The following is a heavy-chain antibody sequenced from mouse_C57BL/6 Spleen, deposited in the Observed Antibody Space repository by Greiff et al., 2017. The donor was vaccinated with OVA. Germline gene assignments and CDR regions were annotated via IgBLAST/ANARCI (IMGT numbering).Heavy chain of an antibody. Sequence: EVQLQQSGPELVKPGASVKISCKASGYTFTDYYMNWVKQSHGKSLEWIGDINPNNGGTSYNQKFKGKATLTVDKSSSTAYMELRSLTSEDSAVYYCARYRPSYDYWGQGTTLTVSS. CDR1: GYTFTDYY. D-gene: IGHD2-12*01. J-gene: IGHJ2*01. V-gene: IGHV1-26*01. CDR3: ARYRPSYDY. CDR2: INPNNGGT.